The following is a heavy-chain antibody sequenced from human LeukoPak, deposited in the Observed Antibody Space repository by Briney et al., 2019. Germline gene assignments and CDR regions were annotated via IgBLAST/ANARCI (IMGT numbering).Heavy chain of an antibody. V-gene: IGHV1-58*01. J-gene: IGHJ4*02. Sequence: ASVTVSCQASGFTFTSSAVQWVRQARSQRLEWIGLIVVDSGNTNYAQKFQERVTITRDMSTRTAYMELSSLRSEDTAVYYCAAVGYCSSTSCYGFDYWGQGTLVTVSS. D-gene: IGHD2-2*01. CDR3: AAVGYCSSTSCYGFDY. CDR1: GFTFTSSA. CDR2: IVVDSGNT.